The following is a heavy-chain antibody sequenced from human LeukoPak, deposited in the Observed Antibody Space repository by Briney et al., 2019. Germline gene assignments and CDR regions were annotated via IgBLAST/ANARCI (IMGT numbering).Heavy chain of an antibody. CDR3: ARDNPRCSSGSCYSRAGGNWFDP. V-gene: IGHV4-61*02. CDR2: IYTSGST. J-gene: IGHJ5*02. CDR1: GGSISSGSYY. Sequence: PSETLSLTSTVSGGSISSGSYYWSWIRQPAGKGLEWIGRIYTSGSTDYNPSLKSRVTISVDTSKNQFSLKLSSVTAADTAVYYCARDNPRCSSGSCYSRAGGNWFDPWGQGTLVTVSS. D-gene: IGHD2-15*01.